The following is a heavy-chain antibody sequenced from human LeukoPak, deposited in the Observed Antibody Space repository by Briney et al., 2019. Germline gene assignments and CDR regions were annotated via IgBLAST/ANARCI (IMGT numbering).Heavy chain of an antibody. D-gene: IGHD2-2*01. CDR1: GFTFSTYG. J-gene: IGHJ5*02. Sequence: GGSLRLSCVASGFTFSTYGMHWVRQAPGKGLEWVPFISYDGSNQHYADSVKGRFIISRDNSKNTLYLQINSLRVEDTAVYYCAKDPRYCSSTRCFGAWGQGTLVTVSS. CDR3: AKDPRYCSSTRCFGA. V-gene: IGHV3-30*18. CDR2: ISYDGSNQ.